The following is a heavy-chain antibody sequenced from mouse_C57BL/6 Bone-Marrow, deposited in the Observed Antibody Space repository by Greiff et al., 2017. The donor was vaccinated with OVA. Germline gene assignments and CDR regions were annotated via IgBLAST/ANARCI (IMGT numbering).Heavy chain of an antibody. CDR2: IDPETGGT. CDR1: GYTFTDYE. V-gene: IGHV1-15*01. Sequence: LVESGAELVRPGASVTLSCKASGYTFTDYEMHWVKQTPVHGLEWIGAIDPETGGTAYNQKSKGKAILTADKSSSTAYMELRSLTSEDSAVYYCTRSYSNYGDFDYWGQGTTLTVSS. D-gene: IGHD2-5*01. CDR3: TRSYSNYGDFDY. J-gene: IGHJ2*01.